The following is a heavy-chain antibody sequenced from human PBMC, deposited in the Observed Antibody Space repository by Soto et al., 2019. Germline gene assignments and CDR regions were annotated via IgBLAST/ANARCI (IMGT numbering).Heavy chain of an antibody. Sequence: SETLSLTCTVSGDSSSSHYWNWIRQPPGKGLEWTGHSYDHGNTNYNPSLRARVTISLDTSKRQFSLRLTSVTAADTAIYFCARSTVRHAFDIWVQGTVVTVSS. D-gene: IGHD4-4*01. CDR1: GDSSSSHY. J-gene: IGHJ3*02. V-gene: IGHV4-59*11. CDR2: SYDHGNT. CDR3: ARSTVRHAFDI.